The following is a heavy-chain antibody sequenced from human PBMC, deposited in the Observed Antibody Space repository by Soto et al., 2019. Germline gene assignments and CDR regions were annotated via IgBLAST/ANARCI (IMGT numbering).Heavy chain of an antibody. CDR1: GGSISSGGYY. Sequence: QVQLQESGPGLVKPSQTLSVTCTVSGGSISSGGYYWSWIRQHPGKGLEWIGYISYSGSTYYNPSLRSRVTISVDMSKNQFSLKLSSVTAADTAVYYCARDGSDYEGWFDPWGQGTLVTVSS. CDR3: ARDGSDYEGWFDP. V-gene: IGHV4-31*03. D-gene: IGHD4-17*01. CDR2: ISYSGST. J-gene: IGHJ5*02.